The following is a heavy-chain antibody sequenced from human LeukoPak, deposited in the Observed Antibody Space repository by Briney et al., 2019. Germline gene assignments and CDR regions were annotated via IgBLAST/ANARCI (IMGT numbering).Heavy chain of an antibody. Sequence: GGSLRLSCAASGFTFSSFSMNWVRQAPGKGLEWVSYISSTSSTIYYADSVKGRFTISRDNAKNSLYLQMNSLRAEDTAVYYCARVGSVVVPAAIVPYYMDVWGKGTTVTVSS. D-gene: IGHD2-2*01. CDR1: GFTFSSFS. J-gene: IGHJ6*03. CDR3: ARVGSVVVPAAIVPYYMDV. V-gene: IGHV3-48*01. CDR2: ISSTSSTI.